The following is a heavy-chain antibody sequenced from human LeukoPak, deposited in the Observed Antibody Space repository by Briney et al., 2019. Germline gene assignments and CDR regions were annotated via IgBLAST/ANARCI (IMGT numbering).Heavy chain of an antibody. CDR2: IRYDGSNK. J-gene: IGHJ4*02. CDR3: AKDYRSIVVVPAAADY. D-gene: IGHD2-2*01. V-gene: IGHV3-30*02. CDR1: GFTFSSYG. Sequence: PGGSLRLSCAASGFTFSSYGMHWVRQAPGKGLEWVAFIRYDGSNKYYADSVKGRFTISRDNSKNTLYLQMNSLRAEDTAVYYCAKDYRSIVVVPAAADYWGQGTLVTVSS.